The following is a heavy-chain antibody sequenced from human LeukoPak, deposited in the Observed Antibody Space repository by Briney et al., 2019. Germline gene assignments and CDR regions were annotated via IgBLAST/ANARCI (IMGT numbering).Heavy chain of an antibody. Sequence: PGGSLRLSCAASGFTFSSYAMSWVRQAPGKGLEWISAISGSGGSTYYADSVKGRFTISRDNSKNTLHLQMNSLRAEDTAVYYCAKCITALLSPADAFDIWAKGQWSPSLQ. J-gene: IGHJ3*02. CDR1: GFTFSSYA. CDR3: AKCITALLSPADAFDI. D-gene: IGHD1-26*01. V-gene: IGHV3-23*01. CDR2: ISGSGGST.